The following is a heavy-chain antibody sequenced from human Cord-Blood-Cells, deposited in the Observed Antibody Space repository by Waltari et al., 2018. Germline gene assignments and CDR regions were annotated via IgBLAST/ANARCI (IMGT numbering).Heavy chain of an antibody. CDR1: GGSISSSSYY. CDR2: IYYSGST. D-gene: IGHD1-26*01. Sequence: QLQLQESGPGLVKPSETLSLTCTVSGGSISSSSYYWGWLRQPPGKGLEWIGSIYYSGSTYYNPSLKSRVTISVDTSKNQFSLKLSSVTAADTAVYYCARRWAPIVGATTFDYWGQGTLVTVSS. CDR3: ARRWAPIVGATTFDY. V-gene: IGHV4-39*01. J-gene: IGHJ4*02.